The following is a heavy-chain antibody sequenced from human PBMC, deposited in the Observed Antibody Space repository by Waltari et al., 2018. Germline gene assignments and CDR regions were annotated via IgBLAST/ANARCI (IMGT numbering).Heavy chain of an antibody. Sequence: QVQLVESGGGVVQPGRSLRLSCAASGFTFSRFAMHWGRQAPGKGLEWVAVISYEGRNKYYGDSVKGRFTISRDNSRNTLYLEMDSPRTEDTAVYYCARVYCDRTWCDGLDYWGQGTLVTVSS. CDR3: ARVYCDRTWCDGLDY. V-gene: IGHV3-30*04. CDR2: ISYEGRNK. CDR1: GFTFSRFA. J-gene: IGHJ4*02. D-gene: IGHD3-9*01.